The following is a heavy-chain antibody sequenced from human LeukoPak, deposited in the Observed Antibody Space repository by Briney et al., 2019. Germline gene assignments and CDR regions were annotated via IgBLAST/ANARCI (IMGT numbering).Heavy chain of an antibody. J-gene: IGHJ4*02. CDR2: ISWDGGST. V-gene: IGHV3-43D*03. D-gene: IGHD3-3*01. CDR3: AKDRRPGLRFLEWLFD. Sequence: GGSLRLSCAASGFTFDDYAMHWVRQAPGKGLEWVSLISWDGGSTYYADSVKGRFTISRDNSKNSLYLQMNSLRAEDTALYYCAKDRRPGLRFLEWLFDWGQGTLVTVSS. CDR1: GFTFDDYA.